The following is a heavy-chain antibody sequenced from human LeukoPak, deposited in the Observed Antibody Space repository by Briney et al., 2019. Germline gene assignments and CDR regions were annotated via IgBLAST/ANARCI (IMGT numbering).Heavy chain of an antibody. V-gene: IGHV3-11*06. CDR3: AFNNNFKY. D-gene: IGHD1/OR15-1a*01. CDR2: ISSSSSYT. Sequence: PGGSLRLSCAASGFTFSDYHMSWIRQAPGKGLEWVSYISSSSSYTNYADSVKGRFTISRDNAKNSLYLQMDSVRPEDTAVYYCAFNNNFKYWGQGTLVIVSS. CDR1: GFTFSDYH. J-gene: IGHJ4*02.